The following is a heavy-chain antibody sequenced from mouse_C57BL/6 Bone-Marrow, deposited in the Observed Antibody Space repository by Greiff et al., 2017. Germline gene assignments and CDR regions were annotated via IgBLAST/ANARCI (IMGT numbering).Heavy chain of an antibody. D-gene: IGHD2-3*01. J-gene: IGHJ2*01. Sequence: EVKLMESGAELVRPGASVKLSCTASGFNIKDDYIHWVKQRPEQGLEWIGWIDPEIGDTEYASKFQGKATIKSDTSSNTAYLQLSSLTSEDTAVYYCSSFDGNYFDFWGQGTPLTVAS. CDR1: GFNIKDDY. V-gene: IGHV14-4*01. CDR3: SSFDGNYFDF. CDR2: IDPEIGDT.